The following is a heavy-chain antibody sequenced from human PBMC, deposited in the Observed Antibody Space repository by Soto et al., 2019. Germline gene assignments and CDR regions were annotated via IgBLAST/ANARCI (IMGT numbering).Heavy chain of an antibody. CDR3: TLYDYIWASYTSLDY. D-gene: IGHD3-16*01. V-gene: IGHV3-23*01. Sequence: EVQLLESGGGLVQPGGSLSLSCAASVTSRLTYDTYSMGWVRQAPGKGLEWVSAISGSGESTYYADSVKGRFTGSRDNSKNTPSLQMNSLRAEDTALYYCTLYDYIWASYTSLDYWGQGTLVTVSS. J-gene: IGHJ4*02. CDR1: VTSRLTYDTYS. CDR2: ISGSGEST.